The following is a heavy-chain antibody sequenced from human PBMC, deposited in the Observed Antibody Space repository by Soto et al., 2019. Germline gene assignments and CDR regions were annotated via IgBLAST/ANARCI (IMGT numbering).Heavy chain of an antibody. CDR3: AGYETQGDQFAY. D-gene: IGHD5-18*01. CDR1: GYTSRSYY. J-gene: IGHJ4*02. V-gene: IGHV1-46*01. CDR2: INPNGGGT. Sequence: ASVKVSCKASGYTSRSYYIHWLRQAPGQGPERMGIINPNGGGTSYDQKLQGRVTMTRDASTSTVYMELNSLKSEDTAVYYCAGYETQGDQFAYWRQGTLVTVSS.